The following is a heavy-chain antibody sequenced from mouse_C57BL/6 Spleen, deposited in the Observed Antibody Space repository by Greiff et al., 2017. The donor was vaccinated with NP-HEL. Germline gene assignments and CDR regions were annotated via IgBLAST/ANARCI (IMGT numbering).Heavy chain of an antibody. CDR3: ARHKLRPYAMDY. CDR2: ISNLAYSI. Sequence: EVQLQESGGGLVQPGGSLKLSCAASGFTFSDYGMAWVRQAPRTGPEWVAFISNLAYSIYYADTVTGRFTISRENAKNTLYLEMSSLRSEDTAMYYCARHKLRPYAMDYWGQGTSVTVSS. CDR1: GFTFSDYG. J-gene: IGHJ4*01. D-gene: IGHD3-2*02. V-gene: IGHV5-15*01.